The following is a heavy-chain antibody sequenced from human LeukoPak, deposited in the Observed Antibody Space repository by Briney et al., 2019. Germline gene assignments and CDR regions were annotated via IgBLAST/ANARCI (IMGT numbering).Heavy chain of an antibody. D-gene: IGHD1-26*01. CDR1: GYTFTSYG. CDR3: ARGPLYSGSFNL. Sequence: ASVKVSCKASGYTFTSYGISWVRQAPGQRLEWMGWINAGNGNTKYSQEFQGRVTITRDTSASTAYMELSSLRSEDMAVYYCARGPLYSGSFNLWGQGTLVTVSS. V-gene: IGHV1-3*03. J-gene: IGHJ5*02. CDR2: INAGNGNT.